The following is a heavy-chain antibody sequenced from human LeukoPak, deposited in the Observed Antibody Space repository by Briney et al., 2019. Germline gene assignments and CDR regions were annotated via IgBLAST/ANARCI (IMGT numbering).Heavy chain of an antibody. CDR2: IYTSGST. CDR1: GGSISNYD. CDR3: ARDRLRWPKIDY. Sequence: PSETLSLTCTVSGGSISNYDWSWIRQPAGKGLEWIGRIYTSGSTNYNPSLKSRVTMSEDTSKKQFSLKLSSVTAADTAVYYCARDRLRWPKIDYWGQGTLVTVSS. J-gene: IGHJ4*02. D-gene: IGHD4-23*01. V-gene: IGHV4-4*07.